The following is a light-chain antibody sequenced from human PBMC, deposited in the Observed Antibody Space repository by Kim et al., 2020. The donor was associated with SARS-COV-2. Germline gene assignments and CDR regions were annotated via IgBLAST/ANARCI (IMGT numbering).Light chain of an antibody. J-gene: IGKJ4*01. CDR1: QSISTN. V-gene: IGKV3-15*01. Sequence: EIVMTQSPATLSVSPGERATLSCRASQSISTNLVWYQHKPGQPPRLLIYGAYTRATGIPARFSGSGSGTEFTLTISSLQSEDFAVYYCQQYNNWPQLTFGGGTKLEIK. CDR2: GAY. CDR3: QQYNNWPQLT.